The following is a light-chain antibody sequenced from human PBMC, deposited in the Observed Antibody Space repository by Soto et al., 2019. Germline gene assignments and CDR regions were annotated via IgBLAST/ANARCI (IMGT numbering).Light chain of an antibody. CDR1: QTISSD. CDR3: QQYNRWPGT. CDR2: GAS. V-gene: IGKV3-15*01. Sequence: SPATVSVSPGEGATLSCRASQTISSDLAWYQQKPGQAPRLLVYGASTRATGIPGRFSGSGSGLEFTLTISSLQSEDSAFYFCQQYNRWPGTFGQGTKVDIK. J-gene: IGKJ2*01.